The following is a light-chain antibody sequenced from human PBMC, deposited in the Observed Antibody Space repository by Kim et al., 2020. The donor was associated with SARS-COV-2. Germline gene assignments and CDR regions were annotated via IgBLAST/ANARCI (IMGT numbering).Light chain of an antibody. Sequence: SSELTQDPAVSVALGQTVRITCQGDSLRSYYASWYQQKPGQAPILVMYLKNNRPSGIPDRFSGSSSGNTASLTITGAQAEDEADYYCHSRASSGDPWVFG. V-gene: IGLV3-19*01. CDR2: LKN. J-gene: IGLJ3*02. CDR1: SLRSYY. CDR3: HSRASSGDPWV.